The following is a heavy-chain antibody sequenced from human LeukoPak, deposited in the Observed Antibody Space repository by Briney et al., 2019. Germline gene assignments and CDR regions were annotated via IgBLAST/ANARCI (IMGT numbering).Heavy chain of an antibody. V-gene: IGHV3-23*01. CDR3: AKTVGALDY. Sequence: GGSLRLSCAASGFTFSSYVMTWVRQAPGKGLEWVSVITGSGDAAFYADSVKGRFTMSRGNSKNTVYLQMNSLRAEDTAVYYCAKTVGALDYWGQGTLVTVSS. D-gene: IGHD1-26*01. J-gene: IGHJ4*02. CDR1: GFTFSSYV. CDR2: ITGSGDAA.